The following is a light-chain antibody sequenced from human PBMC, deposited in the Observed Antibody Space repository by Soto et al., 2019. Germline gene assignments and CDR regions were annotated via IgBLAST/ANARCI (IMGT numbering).Light chain of an antibody. Sequence: DIQMTQSPSTLSASVGDRVTITCRASENIDTRLAWYQERPGKAANLLIYMASSLESGVPSRFSGSGSGTEFTLTISSLQPDDFATYYCQQYSSYPWTFGQGTKVDIK. CDR3: QQYSSYPWT. CDR2: MAS. J-gene: IGKJ1*01. CDR1: ENIDTR. V-gene: IGKV1-5*03.